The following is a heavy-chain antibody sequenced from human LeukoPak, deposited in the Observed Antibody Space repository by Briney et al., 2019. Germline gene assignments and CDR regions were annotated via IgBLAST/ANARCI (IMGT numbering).Heavy chain of an antibody. CDR2: IHISGTT. Sequence: SETLSLTCTVSGGSISDYYWSWVRQPAGKGLEWIGRIHISGTTHYNPSLKSRITMSTGTSKNQFSLKLSSVTAADTAVYYCATYSITGAWAEYFLHWGQGTLVTVSS. D-gene: IGHD2/OR15-2a*01. CDR3: ATYSITGAWAEYFLH. CDR1: GGSISDYY. J-gene: IGHJ1*01. V-gene: IGHV4-4*07.